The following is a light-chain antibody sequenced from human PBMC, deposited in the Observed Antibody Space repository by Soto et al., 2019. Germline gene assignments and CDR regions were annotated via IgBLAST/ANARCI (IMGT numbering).Light chain of an antibody. CDR2: GAS. CDR3: QQYGNSRGT. CDR1: QSVSSSY. J-gene: IGKJ1*01. Sequence: EIVLTQSPGTLSLSPGERATLSCRASQSVSSSYLAWYQQKPGQAPRLLIYGASSRATGIPDRFSGSGSGTDFTLTINRLEPEDFAVYYCQQYGNSRGTFGQGTKVDIK. V-gene: IGKV3-20*01.